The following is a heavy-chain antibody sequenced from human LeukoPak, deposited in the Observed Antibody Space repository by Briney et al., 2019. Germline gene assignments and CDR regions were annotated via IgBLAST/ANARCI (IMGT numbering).Heavy chain of an antibody. J-gene: IGHJ4*02. CDR3: ARGHPFSSSWPHDY. CDR1: GYTFTGYY. D-gene: IGHD6-13*01. V-gene: IGHV1-2*02. Sequence: ASLKVSCKASGYTFTGYYMHWVRQAPGQGLEWMGWINPNSGGTNYAQKFQGRVTMTRDTSISTAYMELSRLRSDDTAVYYCARGHPFSSSWPHDYWGQGTLVTVSS. CDR2: INPNSGGT.